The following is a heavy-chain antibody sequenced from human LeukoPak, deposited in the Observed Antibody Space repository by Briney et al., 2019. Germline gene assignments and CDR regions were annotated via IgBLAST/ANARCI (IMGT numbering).Heavy chain of an antibody. Sequence: ASVKVSCKASGYSFTSYDIHWVRQATGQGLEWMGWMNSKTGKTGSSQNFQGRVTMTWDTATSTAFMELSSLRSDDTAMYYCARDRGTQWYLLTNWGQGTLVTVSS. V-gene: IGHV1-8*01. D-gene: IGHD1-26*01. J-gene: IGHJ1*01. CDR1: GYSFTSYD. CDR3: ARDRGTQWYLLTN. CDR2: MNSKTGKT.